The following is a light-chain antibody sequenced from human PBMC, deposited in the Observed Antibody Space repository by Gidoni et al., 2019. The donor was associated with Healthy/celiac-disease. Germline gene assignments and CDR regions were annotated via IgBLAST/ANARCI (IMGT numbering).Light chain of an antibody. V-gene: IGLV2-23*02. J-gene: IGLJ2*01. CDR3: GSYAGSSTVV. Sequence: HSPLTQPASVSVSPAPSITSSCTGTSSDVGSYNLVSWYQQHPGKSPNLMIYEVSKRPSGVYNRFAGYKAGNTAFMTITGQEAEDEADYYCGSYAGSSTVVFGGGTKLTVL. CDR1: SSDVGSYNL. CDR2: EVS.